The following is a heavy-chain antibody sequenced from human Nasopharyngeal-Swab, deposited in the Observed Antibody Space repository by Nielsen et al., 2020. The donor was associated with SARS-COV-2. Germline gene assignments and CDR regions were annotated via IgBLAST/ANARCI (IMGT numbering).Heavy chain of an antibody. Sequence: GGSLRLSCAASGFTFDDYAMHWVRQAPGKGLEWVSGISWNSGSIGYADSVKGRFIISRDNAKNSLYLQMNSLRAEDTALYYCAKDILAVAGTGCFDYWGQGTLVTVSS. V-gene: IGHV3-9*01. CDR2: ISWNSGSI. J-gene: IGHJ4*02. CDR1: GFTFDDYA. D-gene: IGHD6-19*01. CDR3: AKDILAVAGTGCFDY.